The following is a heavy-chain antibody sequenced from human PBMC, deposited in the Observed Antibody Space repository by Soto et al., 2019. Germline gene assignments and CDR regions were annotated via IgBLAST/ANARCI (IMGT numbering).Heavy chain of an antibody. CDR1: GFTFRNYG. J-gene: IGHJ3*01. CDR3: ARDQLYYNDISGRPLNAFDV. V-gene: IGHV3-48*01. D-gene: IGHD3-22*01. Sequence: GSLKLSCAASGFTFRNYGMNWVRQAPGKGLEWVSYIGIGSSTKYYADSVKGRFTISRDNAKNSLYLQMNSLRAEDTAVYYCARDQLYYNDISGRPLNAFDVWCQGTMVTVSS. CDR2: IGIGSSTK.